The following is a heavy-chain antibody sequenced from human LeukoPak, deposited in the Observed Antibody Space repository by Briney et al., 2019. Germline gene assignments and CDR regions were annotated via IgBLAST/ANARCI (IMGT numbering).Heavy chain of an antibody. V-gene: IGHV4-34*01. D-gene: IGHD3-10*01. CDR1: GGSFSGYY. J-gene: IGHJ6*04. CDR2: INHSGST. Sequence: SETLSLTCAVNGGSFSGYYWSWIRQPPGKGLEWIGEINHSGSTNYNPSLKSRVTISVDTSKNQFSLKLSSVTAADTAVYYCAREVRGVTMVRRMDVWGKGTTVTVSS. CDR3: AREVRGVTMVRRMDV.